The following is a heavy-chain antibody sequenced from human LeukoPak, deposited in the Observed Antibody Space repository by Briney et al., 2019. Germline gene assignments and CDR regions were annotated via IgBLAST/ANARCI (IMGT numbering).Heavy chain of an antibody. CDR2: MNPNSGNT. J-gene: IGHJ5*02. CDR3: ARGHVIWGNWFDP. Sequence: ASVEVSCKASGYTFTSYDINWVRQATGQGLEWMGWMNPNSGNTGYAQKFQGRVTMTRNTSISTAYMELSSLRSEDTAVYYCARGHVIWGNWFDPWGQGTLVTVSS. CDR1: GYTFTSYD. V-gene: IGHV1-8*01. D-gene: IGHD3-16*01.